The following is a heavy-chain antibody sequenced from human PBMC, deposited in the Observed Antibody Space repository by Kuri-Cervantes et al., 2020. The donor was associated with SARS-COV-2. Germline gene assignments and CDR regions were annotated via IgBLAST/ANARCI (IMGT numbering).Heavy chain of an antibody. Sequence: GESLKISCAASGSTFSSYAMSWVRQAPGKGQGWVSASSGSGGSTYYADSVKGRFTISRDNSKNTLYLQMNSLRVEDSALYFCAKDAGDGYSFGDYFHGMDVWGRGTTVTVSS. V-gene: IGHV3-23*01. CDR2: SSGSGGST. D-gene: IGHD5-24*01. CDR1: GSTFSSYA. CDR3: AKDAGDGYSFGDYFHGMDV. J-gene: IGHJ6*02.